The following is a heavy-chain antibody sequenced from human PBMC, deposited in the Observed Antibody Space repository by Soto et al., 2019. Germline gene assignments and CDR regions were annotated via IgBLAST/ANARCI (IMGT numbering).Heavy chain of an antibody. CDR1: GGSISSYY. J-gene: IGHJ4*02. V-gene: IGHV4-59*01. CDR2: IYYSGST. Sequence: LSLTCTVSGGSISSYYWSWMRQPAGKGLEWIGYIYYSGSTNYNPSLKSRVTISVDTSKNQYSLKLSSVTAADTAVYYCARGPLASRIWSGYYSLVFDYWGQGTLVTVSS. D-gene: IGHD3-3*01. CDR3: ARGPLASRIWSGYYSLVFDY.